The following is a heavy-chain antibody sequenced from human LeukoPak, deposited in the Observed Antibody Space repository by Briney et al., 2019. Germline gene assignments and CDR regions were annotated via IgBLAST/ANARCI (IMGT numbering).Heavy chain of an antibody. Sequence: GGSLRLSCAASGFTFSSYEMNWVRQAPGKGLEWVSYISSSGSTIYYTDSVKGRFTISRDNAKNSLYLQMNSLRAEDTAVYYCAGGLAAARYYYYMDVWGKGTTVTVSS. CDR1: GFTFSSYE. D-gene: IGHD6-13*01. CDR3: AGGLAAARYYYYMDV. J-gene: IGHJ6*03. CDR2: ISSSGSTI. V-gene: IGHV3-48*03.